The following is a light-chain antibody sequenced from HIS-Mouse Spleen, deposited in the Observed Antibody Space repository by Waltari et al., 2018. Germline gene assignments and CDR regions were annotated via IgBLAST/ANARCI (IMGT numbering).Light chain of an antibody. Sequence: QSALTQPASVSGSPGQSITISCTGTSSDVGGYNYVSWYQQHPGKAPKLVIYDVSNRPSGVSNRFSGSKSGNTASLTISGLQAADEADYYCSSYTSSSFNVVFGGGTKLTVL. CDR3: SSYTSSSFNVV. V-gene: IGLV2-14*03. CDR2: DVS. J-gene: IGLJ2*01. CDR1: SSDVGGYNY.